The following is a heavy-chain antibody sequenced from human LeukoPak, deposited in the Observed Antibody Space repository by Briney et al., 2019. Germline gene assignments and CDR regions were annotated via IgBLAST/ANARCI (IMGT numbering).Heavy chain of an antibody. V-gene: IGHV3-30*01. CDR1: GSTFSSYA. Sequence: PGGSLRLSCAASGSTFSSYAMHWVRQAPGKGLEWVAVISYDGSNKYYADSVKGRFTISRDNSKNTLYLQMNSLRAEDTAVYYCARVRYSSSWLSDYWGQGTLVTVSS. J-gene: IGHJ4*02. D-gene: IGHD6-13*01. CDR3: ARVRYSSSWLSDY. CDR2: ISYDGSNK.